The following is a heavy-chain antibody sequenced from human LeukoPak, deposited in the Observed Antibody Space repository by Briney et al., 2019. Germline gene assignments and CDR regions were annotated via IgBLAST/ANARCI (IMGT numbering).Heavy chain of an antibody. V-gene: IGHV3-23*01. CDR2: ISGSGGST. CDR3: AKDRDFDWLLSFDY. J-gene: IGHJ4*02. Sequence: GGSLRLSCAASGFTFSSYAMSWVRQAPGRGLEWVSAISGSGGSTYYADSVKGRFTISRDNSKNTLYLQMNSLRAEDTAVYYCAKDRDFDWLLSFDYWGQGTLVTVSS. CDR1: GFTFSSYA. D-gene: IGHD3-9*01.